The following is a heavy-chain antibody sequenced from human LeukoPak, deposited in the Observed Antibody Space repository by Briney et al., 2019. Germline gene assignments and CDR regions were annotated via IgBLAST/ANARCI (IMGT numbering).Heavy chain of an antibody. V-gene: IGHV3-66*01. CDR1: GVTVSTSY. J-gene: IGHJ4*02. CDR3: ARDPSPYYSDYGH. D-gene: IGHD4-11*01. CDR2: MYSGGAT. Sequence: GGSLRLSCAASGVTVSTSYMSWVRQAPGKGLEGFSIMYSGGATDYADAVKGRFTISRDNSQNTLHLKTNSLRVEATAVYYCARDPSPYYSDYGHWGQGTLVTVSS.